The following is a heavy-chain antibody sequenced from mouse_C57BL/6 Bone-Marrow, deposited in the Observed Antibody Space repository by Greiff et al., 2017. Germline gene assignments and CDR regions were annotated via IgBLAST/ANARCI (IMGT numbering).Heavy chain of an antibody. CDR1: GFTINSYY. CDR3: ARMGDWLDY. CDR2: INPEDGYT. D-gene: IGHD2-13*01. J-gene: IGHJ2*01. V-gene: IGHV14-2*01. Sequence: EVQLQQSGADLVKPGASLKFSCSASGFTINSYYMSWVNQRTEKSLEWIGRINPEDGYTNYAPNFKGRVTITADTSTNTVYLQLSSLTSEDTAVYYCARMGDWLDYWGQGTTLTVSS.